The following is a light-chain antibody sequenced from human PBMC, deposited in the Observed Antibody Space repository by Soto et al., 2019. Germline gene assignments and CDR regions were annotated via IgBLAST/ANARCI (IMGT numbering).Light chain of an antibody. CDR3: QQYYSYPPT. J-gene: IGKJ1*01. V-gene: IGKV1-8*01. CDR2: AAS. Sequence: AILITQSPASLSSSTGDRVTITCRASQGISSYLAWYQQKPGKAPKLLIYAASTLQSGVPSRFSGSGSGTDFTLTISCLQSEDFATYYCQQYYSYPPTFGQGTKVDIK. CDR1: QGISSY.